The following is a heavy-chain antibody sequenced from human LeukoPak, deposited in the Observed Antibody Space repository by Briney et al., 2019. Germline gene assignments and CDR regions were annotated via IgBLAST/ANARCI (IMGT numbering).Heavy chain of an antibody. CDR1: GGSINSYS. CDR2: ISYSGST. D-gene: IGHD1-1*01. Sequence: SETLSLTCTVSGGSINSYSWSWIRQPPGRGLEWIGYISYSGSTNYNPSLKSRVTISVDTSKNQFSLKLSPVTAADTAVYYCARLPYADNVYFQHWGQGTLVTVSS. J-gene: IGHJ1*01. V-gene: IGHV4-59*08. CDR3: ARLPYADNVYFQH.